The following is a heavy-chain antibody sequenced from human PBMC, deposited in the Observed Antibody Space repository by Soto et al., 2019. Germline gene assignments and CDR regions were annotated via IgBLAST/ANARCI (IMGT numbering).Heavy chain of an antibody. CDR2: IIPIFGTA. J-gene: IGHJ4*02. CDR3: ARGEAYSLYYFDY. D-gene: IGHD6-13*01. CDR1: GGTFRSYA. V-gene: IGHV1-69*13. Sequence: SVKVSCKASGGTFRSYAINWVRPAPVRGLERMVGIIPIFGTANYAQKFQGRVTITADQSTSTAYMELSSVRSEDTAVYYCARGEAYSLYYFDYWGQGTPVTVSP.